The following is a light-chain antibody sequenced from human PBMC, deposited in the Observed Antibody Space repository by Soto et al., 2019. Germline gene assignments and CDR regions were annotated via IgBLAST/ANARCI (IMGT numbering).Light chain of an antibody. Sequence: QSVLTQPASVSGSPGQSITISCTGTSSDVGAYNFVSWYQHHPGRAPKLIIYEVSNRPSGVSDRFSGSKSGNTASLTISGLQAEDEADYYCNSYTNTAARVFGTGTKVTVL. V-gene: IGLV2-14*01. CDR3: NSYTNTAARV. CDR2: EVS. J-gene: IGLJ1*01. CDR1: SSDVGAYNF.